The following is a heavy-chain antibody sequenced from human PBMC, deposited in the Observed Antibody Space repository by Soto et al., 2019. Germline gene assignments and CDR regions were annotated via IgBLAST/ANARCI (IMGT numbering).Heavy chain of an antibody. D-gene: IGHD6-13*01. J-gene: IGHJ4*02. CDR3: AREEPGSSSWYVDS. CDR2: ISSSSSYI. CDR1: GFTFSDYY. Sequence: QVQLVESGGGLVKPGGSLRLSCAASGFTFSDYYMSWIRQAPGKGLEWLSYISSSSSYINYADSVKGRFTISRDNAKNSLYLQMSRLRAEDTAVYYCAREEPGSSSWYVDSWGQGTLVTVSS. V-gene: IGHV3-11*05.